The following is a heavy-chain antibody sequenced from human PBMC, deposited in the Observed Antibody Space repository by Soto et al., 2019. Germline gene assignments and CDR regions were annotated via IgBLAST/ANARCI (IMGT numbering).Heavy chain of an antibody. Sequence: SETLSLTXTVSGGSISSFYWSWIRQPPGKGLEWIGYIYNSGSTNYNPSLKSRVTISVDTSKNQFSLKLSSVTAADTAVYYCASSTPRLAAAGFVYWGQGTLVTVSS. J-gene: IGHJ4*02. D-gene: IGHD6-13*01. CDR3: ASSTPRLAAAGFVY. CDR1: GGSISSFY. V-gene: IGHV4-59*01. CDR2: IYNSGST.